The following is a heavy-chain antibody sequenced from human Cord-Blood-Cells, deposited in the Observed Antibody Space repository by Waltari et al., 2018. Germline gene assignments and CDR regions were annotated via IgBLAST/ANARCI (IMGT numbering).Heavy chain of an antibody. CDR1: GYTFTGYS. J-gene: IGHJ5*02. Sequence: QVQLVQSGAEVKKPGAPVTVSCKASGYTFTGYSRHRVRQAPGQGLEWMGWINPNSGGTNYAQKFQGRVTMTRDTSISTAYMELSRLRSDDTAVYYCARVVTAINWFDPWGQGTLVTVSS. CDR2: INPNSGGT. V-gene: IGHV1-2*02. CDR3: ARVVTAINWFDP. D-gene: IGHD2-21*02.